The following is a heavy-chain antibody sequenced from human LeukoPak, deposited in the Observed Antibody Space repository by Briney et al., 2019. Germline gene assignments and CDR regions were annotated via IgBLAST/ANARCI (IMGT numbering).Heavy chain of an antibody. D-gene: IGHD3-3*01. CDR3: AKDKEDYDFWSGYYQIDAFDI. V-gene: IGHV3-23*01. CDR2: ISGSGGST. J-gene: IGHJ3*02. CDR1: GFTFSSYA. Sequence: GGSLRLSCAASGFTFSSYAMSWVRQAPGKGLEWVSAISGSGGSTYYTDSVKGRVTISRDNSKNTLYLQMNSLRAEDTAIYYCAKDKEDYDFWSGYYQIDAFDIWGQGTMVTVSS.